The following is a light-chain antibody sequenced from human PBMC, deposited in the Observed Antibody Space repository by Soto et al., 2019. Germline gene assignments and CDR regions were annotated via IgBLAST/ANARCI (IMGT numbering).Light chain of an antibody. Sequence: DRVTITCRASQSISDWLAWYQQKPGKAPELLISDASTLTPGVPSRLSGSGSGTEFTLIISSLQPDDVATYFCQEYKTYAFGPGTKVDIK. CDR3: QEYKTYA. J-gene: IGKJ2*01. CDR1: QSISDW. V-gene: IGKV1-5*01. CDR2: DAS.